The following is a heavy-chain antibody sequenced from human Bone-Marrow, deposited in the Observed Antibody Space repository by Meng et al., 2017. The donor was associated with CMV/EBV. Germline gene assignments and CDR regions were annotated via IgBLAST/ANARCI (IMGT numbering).Heavy chain of an antibody. CDR1: GFTFSSYW. J-gene: IGHJ4*02. D-gene: IGHD6-13*01. CDR3: ARDGPAAAGTVPDY. V-gene: IGHV3-7*01. Sequence: SGFTFSSYWMSWVRQAPGKGLEWVANIKQDGSEKYYVDSVKGRFTISRDNAKNSLYLQMNSLRAEDTAVYYCARDGPAAAGTVPDYWGQGTLVTVSS. CDR2: IKQDGSEK.